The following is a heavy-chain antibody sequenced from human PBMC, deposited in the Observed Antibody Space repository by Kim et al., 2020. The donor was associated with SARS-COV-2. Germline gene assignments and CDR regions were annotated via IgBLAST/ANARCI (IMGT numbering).Heavy chain of an antibody. D-gene: IGHD6-19*01. V-gene: IGHV1-69*13. CDR2: IIPIFGTA. CDR3: ARVGRRFHESGYRRQWLALGY. CDR1: GGTFSSYA. Sequence: SVKVSCKASGGTFSSYAISWVRQAPGQGLEWMGGIIPIFGTANYAQKFQGRVTITADESTSTAYMELSSLRSEDTAVYYCARVGRRFHESGYRRQWLALGYWGQGTLVTVSS. J-gene: IGHJ4*02.